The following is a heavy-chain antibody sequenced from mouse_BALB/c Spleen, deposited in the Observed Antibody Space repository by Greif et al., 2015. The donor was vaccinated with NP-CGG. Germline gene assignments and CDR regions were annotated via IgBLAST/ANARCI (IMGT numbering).Heavy chain of an antibody. D-gene: IGHD1-1*01. CDR3: TRGYYGSSYGFAY. CDR1: GYTFTSYY. J-gene: IGHJ3*01. Sequence: VKLMESGAELVKPGASVKLSCKASGYTFTSYYMYWVKQRPGQGLEWIGEINPSNGGTNFNEKFKSKATLTVDKSSSTAYMQLSSLTSEDSAVYYCTRGYYGSSYGFAYWGQGTLVTVSA. V-gene: IGHV1S81*02. CDR2: INPSNGGT.